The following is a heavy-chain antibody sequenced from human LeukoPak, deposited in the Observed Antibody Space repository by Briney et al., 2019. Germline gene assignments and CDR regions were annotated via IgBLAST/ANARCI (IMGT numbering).Heavy chain of an antibody. J-gene: IGHJ6*02. D-gene: IGHD2-15*01. CDR3: AIRYCSGGSCVMDV. Sequence: SETLSLTCSVSGGSITDFYWGWIRQPPGKGLGYIGYIFSSGATNYNPSLKSRVTISVDTSKNQFSLKLSSVTAADTAVYYCAIRYCSGGSCVMDVWGQGTTVTVSS. CDR1: GGSITDFY. V-gene: IGHV4-59*12. CDR2: IFSSGAT.